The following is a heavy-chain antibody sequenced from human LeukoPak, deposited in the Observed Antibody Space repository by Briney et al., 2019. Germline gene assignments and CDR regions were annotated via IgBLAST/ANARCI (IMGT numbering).Heavy chain of an antibody. D-gene: IGHD1-20*01. CDR3: ASAPRITGIRSDS. CDR2: ITGSGAST. CDR1: GFTFSSYA. V-gene: IGHV3-23*01. Sequence: GGSLRLSCAASGFTFSSYAMSWVRQAPGKGLEWVSAITGSGASTYYADSVKGRFTISRDNSNNALYLQMNSLRAEDTAVYYCASAPRITGIRSDSWGQGTLVTVSS. J-gene: IGHJ4*02.